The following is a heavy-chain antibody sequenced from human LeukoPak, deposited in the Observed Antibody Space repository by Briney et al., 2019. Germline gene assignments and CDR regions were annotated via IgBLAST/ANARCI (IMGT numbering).Heavy chain of an antibody. CDR1: GYTFTSYD. CDR2: MNPNSGNT. D-gene: IGHD3-3*01. J-gene: IGHJ6*04. V-gene: IGHV1-8*01. Sequence: ASVKVSCKASGYTFTSYDITWVRQATGQGLEWMGWMNPNSGNTGYAQKFQGRVTMTRNTSISTAYMELSSLRSEDTAVYYCAIADYYFRSCYYRMDVWRKGTTLIVRS. CDR3: AIADYYFRSCYYRMDV.